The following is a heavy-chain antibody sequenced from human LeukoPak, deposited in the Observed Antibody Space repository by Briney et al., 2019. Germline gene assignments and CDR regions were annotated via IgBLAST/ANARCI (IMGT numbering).Heavy chain of an antibody. CDR3: AKWYYDSSGYYYSLGIDY. V-gene: IGHV3-23*01. CDR1: GFTFSSYG. Sequence: PGGSLRLSCAASGFTFSSYGMSWVRQAPGKGLEWVSAISGNGGSTYYADSVKGRFTIYRDNSKNTLYLQMNSLRAEDTAVYYCAKWYYDSSGYYYSLGIDYWGQGTLVTVSS. J-gene: IGHJ4*02. D-gene: IGHD3-22*01. CDR2: ISGNGGST.